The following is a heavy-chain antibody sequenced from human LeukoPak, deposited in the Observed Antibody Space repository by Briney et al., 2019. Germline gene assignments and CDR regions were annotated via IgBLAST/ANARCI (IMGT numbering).Heavy chain of an antibody. CDR3: ARDNPIGFGQLSARDY. J-gene: IGHJ4*02. Sequence: PGGSLRLSCAASGFTFSTYSMNWVRQAPGKGLEWVSYISAGSSTIYYADSVRGRFTISRDNAKNSLYLQMNSLRDEDTAVYYCARDNPIGFGQLSARDYWGQGTLGTVFS. CDR2: ISAGSSTI. CDR1: GFTFSTYS. V-gene: IGHV3-48*02. D-gene: IGHD3-10*01.